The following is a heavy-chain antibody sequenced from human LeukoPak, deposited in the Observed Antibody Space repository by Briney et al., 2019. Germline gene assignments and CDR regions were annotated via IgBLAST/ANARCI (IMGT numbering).Heavy chain of an antibody. Sequence: SQTLSLTCTVSGGSISSGDYYWSWIRQPPGKGLEWIGYIYYSGSTYYNPSLKSRVAISVDTSKNQFSLKLSSVTAADTAVYYCARDGVKWELQNNWFDPWGQGTLVTVSS. D-gene: IGHD1-26*01. CDR3: ARDGVKWELQNNWFDP. CDR1: GGSISSGDYY. V-gene: IGHV4-30-4*01. J-gene: IGHJ5*02. CDR2: IYYSGST.